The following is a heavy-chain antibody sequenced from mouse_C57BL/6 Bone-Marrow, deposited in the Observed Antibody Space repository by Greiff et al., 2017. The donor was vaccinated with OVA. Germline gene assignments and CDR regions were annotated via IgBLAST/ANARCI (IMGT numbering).Heavy chain of an antibody. V-gene: IGHV2-6-1*01. Sequence: QVQLQQSGPGLVAPSQSLSITCTVSGFSLTSYGVHWVRQPPGKGLEWLVVIWSDGSTTYNSALKSRLSISKDNSKSQVFLKMNSLQTDDTAMYYGARHVYGSSYDWYFDVWGTGTTVTVSS. D-gene: IGHD1-1*01. CDR1: GFSLTSYG. J-gene: IGHJ1*03. CDR3: ARHVYGSSYDWYFDV. CDR2: IWSDGST.